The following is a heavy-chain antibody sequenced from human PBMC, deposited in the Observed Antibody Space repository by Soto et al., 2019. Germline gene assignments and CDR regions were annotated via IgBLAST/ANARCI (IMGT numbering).Heavy chain of an antibody. CDR2: LNPNTGST. Sequence: ASVKVSCXASGYSFTSYDINWVRQDTGQGLEWMGWLNPNTGSTGYAQKFQGRLTMARDTSISTAYLELSSLRSEDTAVYYCARDPLKYGSGFDYWGQGTMVTVSS. D-gene: IGHD3-10*01. J-gene: IGHJ4*02. CDR3: ARDPLKYGSGFDY. CDR1: GYSFTSYD. V-gene: IGHV1-8*01.